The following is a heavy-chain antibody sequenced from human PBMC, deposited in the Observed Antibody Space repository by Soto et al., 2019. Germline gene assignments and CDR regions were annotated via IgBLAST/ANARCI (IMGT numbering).Heavy chain of an antibody. V-gene: IGHV3-30-3*01. CDR1: GFTFSRYA. CDR2: ISYDGSNK. D-gene: IGHD6-19*01. Sequence: GGSLRLSCAASGFTFSRYAMHWVRQAPGKGLEWVAVISYDGSNKYYADSVKGRFTISRDNSKNTLYLQMNSLRAEDTAVYYCARDQPPGYSSGCLFYWGQGTLVTVSS. J-gene: IGHJ4*02. CDR3: ARDQPPGYSSGCLFY.